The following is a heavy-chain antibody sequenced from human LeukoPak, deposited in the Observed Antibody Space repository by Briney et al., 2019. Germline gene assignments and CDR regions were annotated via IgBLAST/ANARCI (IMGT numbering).Heavy chain of an antibody. CDR3: AEARGSSWPY. V-gene: IGHV1-69*13. Sequence: SVKVSCKASGYTFTSYGISWVRQAPGQGLEWMGGIIPIFGTANYAQKFQGRVTITADESTSTAYMGLSSLRSEDTAVYYCAEARGSSWPYWGQGTLVTVSS. CDR2: IIPIFGTA. D-gene: IGHD6-13*01. CDR1: GYTFTSYG. J-gene: IGHJ4*02.